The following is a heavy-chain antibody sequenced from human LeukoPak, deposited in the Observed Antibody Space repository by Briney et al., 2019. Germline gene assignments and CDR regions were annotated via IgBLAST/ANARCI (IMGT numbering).Heavy chain of an antibody. Sequence: GGSLRLSCAASGFTFSSYSMDWVRQAPGKGLEWVSYISSSSTIYYADSVKGRFTISRDNAKNSLYLQMNSLKTEDTAVYYCTTEPVGTDLRTRIQLWFVSGGYYYYMDVWGKGTTVTVSS. V-gene: IGHV3-48*01. J-gene: IGHJ6*03. D-gene: IGHD5-18*01. CDR2: ISSSSTI. CDR1: GFTFSSYS. CDR3: TTEPVGTDLRTRIQLWFVSGGYYYYMDV.